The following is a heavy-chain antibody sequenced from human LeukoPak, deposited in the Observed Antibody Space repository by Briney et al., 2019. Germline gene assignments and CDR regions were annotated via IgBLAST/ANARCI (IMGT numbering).Heavy chain of an antibody. CDR2: IIPIFGTP. CDR1: GGTFSSYS. CDR3: ARDPLGYCSSTRCYVDAFDI. D-gene: IGHD2-2*01. Sequence: SVKVSCKASGGTFSSYSISWLRQAPRQGLEWMGEIIPIFGTPNYAQKFQGRVTITTDDSTNTAYMELRSLRSEDTAVYYCARDPLGYCSSTRCYVDAFDIWGQGTMVTVSS. J-gene: IGHJ3*02. V-gene: IGHV1-69*05.